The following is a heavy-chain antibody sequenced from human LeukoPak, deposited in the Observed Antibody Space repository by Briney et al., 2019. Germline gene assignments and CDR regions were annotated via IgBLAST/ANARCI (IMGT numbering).Heavy chain of an antibody. CDR1: GFTFSSYA. CDR3: AKSMLPSTNPRYYHYGMDV. D-gene: IGHD2-15*01. J-gene: IGHJ6*02. V-gene: IGHV3-23*01. CDR2: MSGDATST. Sequence: GGSLRLSCAASGFTFSSYAMNWVRQAPGKGLEWVSTMSGDATSTYYADSVKGRFTISRDNSKNTLYLQMNSLRAADTAVYYCAKSMLPSTNPRYYHYGMDVWGQGTTVTVSS.